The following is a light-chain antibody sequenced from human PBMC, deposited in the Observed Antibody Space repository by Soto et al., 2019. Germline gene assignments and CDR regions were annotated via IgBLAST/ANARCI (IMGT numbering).Light chain of an antibody. CDR3: QQYNSWPLT. CDR2: GAS. Sequence: EVVMTQSPATLSVSPGERATLSCRASQSVSSNLAWYQQKPGQAPRLLIYGASTGATGIPARFSGSGSGTEVSLTASSLQSEDYAVDYCQQYNSWPLTFGGGTKVEIK. V-gene: IGKV3-15*01. CDR1: QSVSSN. J-gene: IGKJ4*01.